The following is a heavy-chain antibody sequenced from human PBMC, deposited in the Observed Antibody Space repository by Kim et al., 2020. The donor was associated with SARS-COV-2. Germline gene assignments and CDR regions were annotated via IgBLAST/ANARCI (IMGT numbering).Heavy chain of an antibody. V-gene: IGHV3-23*01. D-gene: IGHD1-26*01. Sequence: DSGKGRFTISRDNSKNTRYLQMNSLRAEDTAVYYCAKDIGGLVAPGVVGYWGQGTLVTVSS. J-gene: IGHJ4*02. CDR3: AKDIGGLVAPGVVGY.